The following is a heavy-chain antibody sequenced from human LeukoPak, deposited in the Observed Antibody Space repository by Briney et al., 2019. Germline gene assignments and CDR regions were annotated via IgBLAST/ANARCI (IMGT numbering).Heavy chain of an antibody. D-gene: IGHD1-26*01. V-gene: IGHV3-33*01. CDR2: IWYDGSNK. Sequence: GGSLRLSCAASGFTFSSYGMHWVRQAPGKGLEWVAVIWYDGSNKYYADSVKGRFTISRDNSKNTLYLQMNSLRAEDTAVCYCARDDEGATTPDYWGQGTLVTVSS. J-gene: IGHJ4*02. CDR1: GFTFSSYG. CDR3: ARDDEGATTPDY.